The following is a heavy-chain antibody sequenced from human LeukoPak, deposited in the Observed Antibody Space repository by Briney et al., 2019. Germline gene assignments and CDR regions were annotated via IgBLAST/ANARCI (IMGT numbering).Heavy chain of an antibody. CDR2: IYYSGRT. CDR1: GGSVSNYY. Sequence: PSETLSLTCTVSGGSVSNYYWSWIRQPPGKGLEWIGYIYYSGRTNYNPSLKSRVTISVDTSKNQFSLKRRSVTAADTAVYYCARGGPPTVTRFDYWGQGTLVTVSS. J-gene: IGHJ4*02. V-gene: IGHV4-59*02. CDR3: ARGGPPTVTRFDY. D-gene: IGHD4-17*01.